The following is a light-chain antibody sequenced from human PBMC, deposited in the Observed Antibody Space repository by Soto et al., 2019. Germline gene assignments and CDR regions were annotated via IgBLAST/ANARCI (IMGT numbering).Light chain of an antibody. Sequence: EIVTTQSPATLSVSPGGRATLSCRASQSVSNNYLAWYQQKPGQAPRLLIYAASSRATGIPDRFSGSGSGTDFTLTISSLEPEDFAVYYCQQYGTSPSTFGQGTKVDIK. J-gene: IGKJ1*01. CDR2: AAS. CDR3: QQYGTSPST. V-gene: IGKV3-20*01. CDR1: QSVSNNY.